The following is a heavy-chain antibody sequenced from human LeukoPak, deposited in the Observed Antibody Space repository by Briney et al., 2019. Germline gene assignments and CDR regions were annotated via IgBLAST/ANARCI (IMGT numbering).Heavy chain of an antibody. Sequence: ASVKVSCKASGYTFTSYGISWVRQAPGQGLEWMGWISAYNGNTNYAQKLQGRVTMTTDTSTSTAYMELRSLRSDDTAVYYCARDSLIVLSIGSIVDYWGQGTLVTVSS. D-gene: IGHD3-16*02. CDR1: GYTFTSYG. V-gene: IGHV1-18*01. J-gene: IGHJ4*02. CDR3: ARDSLIVLSIGSIVDY. CDR2: ISAYNGNT.